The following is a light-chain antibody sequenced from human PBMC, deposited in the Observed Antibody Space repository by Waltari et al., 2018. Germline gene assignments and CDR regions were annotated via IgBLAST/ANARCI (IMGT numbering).Light chain of an antibody. Sequence: DIQMTQSPSSLSASIGDRVTMTCRASQDISNYLAWYQHKPGKVPKLLIYGATTLQTGVPSRFSGSGSGTDFTLTISSLQPEDVATYYCQRYSNTPRTFGQGTKLEIK. J-gene: IGKJ2*02. CDR2: GAT. CDR1: QDISNY. V-gene: IGKV1-27*01. CDR3: QRYSNTPRT.